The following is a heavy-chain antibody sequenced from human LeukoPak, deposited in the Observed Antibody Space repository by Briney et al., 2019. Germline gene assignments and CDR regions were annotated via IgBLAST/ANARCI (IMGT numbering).Heavy chain of an antibody. CDR2: IYTSGGT. V-gene: IGHV4-4*09. CDR1: GGSISSYY. D-gene: IGHD6-13*01. CDR3: ARHHSRPGAFDI. J-gene: IGHJ3*02. Sequence: SETLSLTCTVSGGSISSYYWSWIRQPPGKGLEWIGYIYTSGGTNYNPSLKSRVTISVDTSKNQFSLKLSSGTAADTAVYYCARHHSRPGAFDIWGQGTMVTVSS.